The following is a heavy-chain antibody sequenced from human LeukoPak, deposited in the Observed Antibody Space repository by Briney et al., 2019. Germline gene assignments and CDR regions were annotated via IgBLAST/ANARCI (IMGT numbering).Heavy chain of an antibody. Sequence: PGGSLRLSCAASGSTFSTNAISWVRQAPGKGLEWVSTITGGGGTYYADSVKGRFTISRDNSKHTLYLEMNSLRAEDTAVYYCAKRLLVGTTVRPYFDYWGQGTLVTVSS. CDR1: GSTFSTNA. J-gene: IGHJ4*02. CDR3: AKRLLVGTTVRPYFDY. CDR2: ITGGGGT. V-gene: IGHV3-23*01. D-gene: IGHD1-26*01.